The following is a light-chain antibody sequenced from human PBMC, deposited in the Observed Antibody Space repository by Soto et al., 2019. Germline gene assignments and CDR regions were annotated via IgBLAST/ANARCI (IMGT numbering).Light chain of an antibody. CDR2: EGS. CDR3: CSYAGSSTSPYV. J-gene: IGLJ1*01. Sequence: QSALTQPASVSGSPGQSITIPCTGTSSDVGSYNLVSWYQQHPGKAPKLMIYEGSKRPSGVSNRFSGSKSGNTASLTISGLQAEDEADYYCCSYAGSSTSPYVFGTGTKVTVL. V-gene: IGLV2-23*01. CDR1: SSDVGSYNL.